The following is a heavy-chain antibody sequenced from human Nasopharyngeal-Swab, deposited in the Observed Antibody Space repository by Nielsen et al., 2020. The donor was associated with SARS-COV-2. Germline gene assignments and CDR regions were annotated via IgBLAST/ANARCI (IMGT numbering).Heavy chain of an antibody. J-gene: IGHJ5*02. V-gene: IGHV5-51*01. CDR2: IYPGDSDT. CDR1: GYSFTSYW. D-gene: IGHD2-2*01. Sequence: GESLKISCKGSGYSFTSYWIGWVCQMPGKGLEWMGIIYPGDSDTRYSPSFQGQVTISADKSISTAYLQWSSLKASDTAMYYCARPYCSSTSCPNWFDPWGQGTLVTVSS. CDR3: ARPYCSSTSCPNWFDP.